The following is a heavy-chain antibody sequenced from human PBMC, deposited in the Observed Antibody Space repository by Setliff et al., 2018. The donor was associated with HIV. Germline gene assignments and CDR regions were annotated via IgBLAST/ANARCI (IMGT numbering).Heavy chain of an antibody. V-gene: IGHV4-39*01. D-gene: IGHD1-26*01. Sequence: SETLSLTCNVSGGSIRSNSYYWGWIRQPPGKRLEWIGSIYYSGSTYYNPSLQSRVAISVDTSRRQLSLKLRSVTAADTAVYYCASGEDSGTYGEPYDSWGQGALVTVSS. CDR3: ASGEDSGTYGEPYDS. CDR1: GGSIRSNSYY. CDR2: IYYSGST. J-gene: IGHJ4*02.